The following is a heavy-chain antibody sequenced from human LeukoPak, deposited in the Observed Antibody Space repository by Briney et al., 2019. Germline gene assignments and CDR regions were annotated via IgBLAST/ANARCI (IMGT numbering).Heavy chain of an antibody. CDR1: GFTFSGYY. D-gene: IGHD3-22*01. CDR2: ISSSGSTI. CDR3: AKVPTAGIVVVISYSYCFDY. V-gene: IGHV3-11*01. Sequence: GGSLRLSCAASGFTFSGYYMSWIRQAPGKGLEWVSYISSSGSTIYYADSVKGRITISRDNSKNTLYLQMNSLRAEDTAVYYCAKVPTAGIVVVISYSYCFDYWGQGTLVTVSS. J-gene: IGHJ4*02.